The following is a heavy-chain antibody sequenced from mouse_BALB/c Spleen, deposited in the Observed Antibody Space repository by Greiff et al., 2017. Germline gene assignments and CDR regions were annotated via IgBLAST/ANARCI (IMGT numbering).Heavy chain of an antibody. CDR3: AKGITTVADYYAMDY. D-gene: IGHD1-1*01. V-gene: IGHV1S135*01. CDR1: GYSFTSYY. J-gene: IGHJ4*01. CDR2: IDPFNGGT. Sequence: EVKLQESGPELMKPGASVKISCKASGYSFTSYYMHWVKQSHGKSLEWIGYIDPFNGGTSYNQKFKGKATLTVDKSSSTAYMHLSSLTSEDSAVYYCAKGITTVADYYAMDYWGQGTSVTVSS.